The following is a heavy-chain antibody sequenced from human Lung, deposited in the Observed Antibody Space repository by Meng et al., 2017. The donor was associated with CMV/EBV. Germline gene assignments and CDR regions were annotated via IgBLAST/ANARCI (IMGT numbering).Heavy chain of an antibody. Sequence: ETLSLXXAASGLTFSGSAMHWVRQASGKGLEWVGRIRSKANSYATAYAASVKGRFTISRDDSKNTAYLQMNSLKTEDTAVYYCTRPFYCSSTSCYKFRAFDIWGQGXMVTVSS. J-gene: IGHJ3*02. CDR1: GLTFSGSA. CDR3: TRPFYCSSTSCYKFRAFDI. V-gene: IGHV3-73*01. D-gene: IGHD2-2*02. CDR2: IRSKANSYAT.